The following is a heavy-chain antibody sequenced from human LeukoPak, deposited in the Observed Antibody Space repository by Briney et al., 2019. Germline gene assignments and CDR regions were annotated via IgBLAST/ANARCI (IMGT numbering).Heavy chain of an antibody. J-gene: IGHJ5*02. CDR3: ARERSMVRGVSWFDP. D-gene: IGHD3-10*01. CDR2: IHYSGST. CDR1: GGSVSGYY. Sequence: SETLSLTCTVSGGSVSGYYWSWIRQPPGKGLEWIGYIHYSGSTNYNPSLKSRVTISVDTSKNQFSLKLSSVTAADTAVYYCARERSMVRGVSWFDPWGQGTLVTVSS. V-gene: IGHV4-59*02.